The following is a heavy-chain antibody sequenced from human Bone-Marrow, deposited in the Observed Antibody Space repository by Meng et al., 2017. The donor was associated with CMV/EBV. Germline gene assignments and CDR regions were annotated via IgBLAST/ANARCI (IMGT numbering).Heavy chain of an antibody. CDR3: ATDLGSGWFLGY. J-gene: IGHJ4*02. V-gene: IGHV1-2*02. CDR2: INPKSGDT. Sequence: ASVKVSCKASGYTFIAYYIYWVRQAPGQGLEWMGWINPKSGDTNCAEKFQGRVTMTRDTSINTAYMEVNGLKPDDTAIYYCATDLGSGWFLGYWGQGFLVTFSS. CDR1: GYTFIAYY. D-gene: IGHD6-19*01.